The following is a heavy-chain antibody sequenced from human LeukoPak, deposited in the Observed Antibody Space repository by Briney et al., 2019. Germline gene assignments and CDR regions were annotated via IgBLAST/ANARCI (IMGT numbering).Heavy chain of an antibody. Sequence: PSETLSLTCTVSGGPISSYYWSWIRQPPGKGLEWIGYMYYSGSTNYNASLKSRVTISVDTSKNQVSLKLSSLTAADTAVYYCASGTTVTTFDYWGQGTLVTVSS. CDR3: ASGTTVTTFDY. V-gene: IGHV4-59*08. D-gene: IGHD4-17*01. CDR2: MYYSGST. CDR1: GGPISSYY. J-gene: IGHJ4*02.